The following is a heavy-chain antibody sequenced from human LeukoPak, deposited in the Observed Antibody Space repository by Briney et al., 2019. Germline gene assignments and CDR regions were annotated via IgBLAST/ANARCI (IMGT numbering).Heavy chain of an antibody. CDR3: ARVVGPRRYYCGSGSYYYWFDP. V-gene: IGHV4-39*07. D-gene: IGHD3-10*01. Sequence: PSETLSLTCTVSSGSISTSNYYWGWIRQPPGKGLEWIGSIYYSGSTFYNPSLKSRVTISVDTSKSQFSLKLSSVTAADTAVYYCARVVGPRRYYCGSGSYYYWFDPWGQGTLVTVSS. J-gene: IGHJ5*02. CDR1: SGSISTSNYY. CDR2: IYYSGST.